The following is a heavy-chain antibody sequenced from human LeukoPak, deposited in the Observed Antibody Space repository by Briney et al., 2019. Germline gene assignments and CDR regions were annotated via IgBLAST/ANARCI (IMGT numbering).Heavy chain of an antibody. J-gene: IGHJ5*02. D-gene: IGHD6-13*01. CDR3: ARDGSSWYERGFDP. V-gene: IGHV1-69*01. CDR1: GGTFSSYA. Sequence: AASVTVSCKASGGTFSSYAISWVRQAPGQGLEWMGGIIPIFGTANYAQKFQGRVTITADESTSTAYMELSSLRSEDTAVYYCARDGSSWYERGFDPWGQGTLVTVSS. CDR2: IIPIFGTA.